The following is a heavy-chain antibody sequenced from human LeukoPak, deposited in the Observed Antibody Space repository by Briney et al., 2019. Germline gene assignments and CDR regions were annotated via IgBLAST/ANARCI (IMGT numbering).Heavy chain of an antibody. V-gene: IGHV4-59*12. CDR1: GGSISSYY. CDR3: ARESTVTRPFDY. Sequence: SETLSLTCSVSGGSISSYYWSWIRQPPGKGLGWIGYIFYRGSTIYNPSLRSRVTISVDTSKNQFSLKLSSVTAADTAVYYCARESTVTRPFDYWGQGTLVTVSS. J-gene: IGHJ4*02. CDR2: IFYRGST. D-gene: IGHD4-17*01.